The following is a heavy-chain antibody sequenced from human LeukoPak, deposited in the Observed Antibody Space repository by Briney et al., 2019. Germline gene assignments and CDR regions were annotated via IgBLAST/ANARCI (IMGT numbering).Heavy chain of an antibody. J-gene: IGHJ4*02. CDR2: IIPIFGTA. D-gene: IGHD2-21*01. Sequence: SVKVSCKASAGTFSSYAIIWLRQAPGQGLEWMGGIIPIFGTANYAQKFQGRVTITADESTSTAYMELSSLRSEHTAVYYCARAGCGGDCSDYWGQGTLVTVSS. V-gene: IGHV1-69*13. CDR1: AGTFSSYA. CDR3: ARAGCGGDCSDY.